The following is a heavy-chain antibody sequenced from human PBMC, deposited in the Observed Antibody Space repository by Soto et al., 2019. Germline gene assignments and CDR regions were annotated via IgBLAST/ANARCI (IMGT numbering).Heavy chain of an antibody. Sequence: PGGSLRLSCAASGFTFSSHSMNWVRQAPGKGLEWVSYISSSSSAIYYADSVKARFTISRDNAKNSLFLQMNSLRAEDTAVYYCARDSPSSLYGMEVWGQGTTVTVSS. J-gene: IGHJ6*02. V-gene: IGHV3-48*01. CDR3: ARDSPSSLYGMEV. CDR1: GFTFSSHS. CDR2: ISSSSSAI.